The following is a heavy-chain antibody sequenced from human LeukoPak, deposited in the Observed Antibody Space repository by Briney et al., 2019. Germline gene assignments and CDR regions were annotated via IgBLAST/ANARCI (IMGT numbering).Heavy chain of an antibody. Sequence: ASVKVSYKASGYTFTNYGISWVRQAPGQGLEWMGWITDYNGNTNYAQKLQGRVTMTTDTSTSTAYMELRSLRSDDTAVYYCARAGRGYSYGRELDYWGQGTLATVSS. CDR2: ITDYNGNT. J-gene: IGHJ4*02. D-gene: IGHD5-18*01. V-gene: IGHV1-18*01. CDR1: GYTFTNYG. CDR3: ARAGRGYSYGRELDY.